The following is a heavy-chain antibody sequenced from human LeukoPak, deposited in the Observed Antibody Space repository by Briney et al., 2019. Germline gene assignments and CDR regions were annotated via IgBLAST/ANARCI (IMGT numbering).Heavy chain of an antibody. CDR3: AKGLDTMIVVVIAYGMDV. J-gene: IGHJ6*02. CDR1: GFTFSSFG. V-gene: IGHV3-33*06. CDR2: IWSDGNNK. D-gene: IGHD3-22*01. Sequence: GKSLRLSCAASGFTFSSFGMHWVRQAPGKGLEWVAAIWSDGNNKYYADSVKGRFTISRDNSKNTLYLQMNSLRAEDTAVYYCAKGLDTMIVVVIAYGMDVWGQGTTVTVSS.